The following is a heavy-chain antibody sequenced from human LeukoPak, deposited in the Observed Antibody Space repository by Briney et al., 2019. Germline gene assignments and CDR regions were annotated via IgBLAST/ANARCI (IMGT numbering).Heavy chain of an antibody. CDR1: GFTFSSYS. D-gene: IGHD6-6*01. J-gene: IGHJ1*01. Sequence: GGSLRLSCAASGFTFSSYSMNWVRQAPGKGLEWVSSISGSSRYTYYADSVKGRFTISRDNAKNSLYLQMNSLRVEDTAVYYCVRDFTSSSTAYFQHWGQGTLVTVSS. CDR2: ISGSSRYT. CDR3: VRDFTSSSTAYFQH. V-gene: IGHV3-21*01.